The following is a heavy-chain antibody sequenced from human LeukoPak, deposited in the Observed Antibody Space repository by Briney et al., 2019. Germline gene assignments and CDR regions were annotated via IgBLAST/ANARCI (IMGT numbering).Heavy chain of an antibody. Sequence: ASVKVSCKASGYTFTSYDINWVRQATGQGLEWMGWMNPNNGNTGYAQKFQGRVTMTRNTSISTAYMELSSLRSEDTAVYYCARVDWSGYYYYYYGMDVWGQGTTVTVSS. CDR2: MNPNNGNT. D-gene: IGHD3-3*01. J-gene: IGHJ6*02. V-gene: IGHV1-8*01. CDR1: GYTFTSYD. CDR3: ARVDWSGYYYYYYGMDV.